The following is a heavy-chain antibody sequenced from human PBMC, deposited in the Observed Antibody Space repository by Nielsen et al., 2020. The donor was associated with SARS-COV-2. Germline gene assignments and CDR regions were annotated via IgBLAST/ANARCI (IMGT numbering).Heavy chain of an antibody. CDR1: GGTFSSYA. D-gene: IGHD2-2*02. CDR2: IIPIFGTA. J-gene: IGHJ4*02. Sequence: SVKVSCKASGGTFSSYAISWVRQAPGQGLEWMGGIIPIFGTANYAQKFQGRVTITADESTSTAYMELSSLRSEDTAVYYCARDRCSSTSCYSSSGFDYWGQGTLVTVSS. V-gene: IGHV1-69*13. CDR3: ARDRCSSTSCYSSSGFDY.